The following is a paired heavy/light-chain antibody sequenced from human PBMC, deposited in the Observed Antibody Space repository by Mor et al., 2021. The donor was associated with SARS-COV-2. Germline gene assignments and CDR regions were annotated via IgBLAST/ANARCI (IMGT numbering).Heavy chain of an antibody. CDR1: GFTFSRYW. Sequence: EVQLVESGGNLVQPGGSLRLSCAASGFTFSRYWMHWVRQVPGKGLVWVSHINSEGSSTTYADSVKGRFTISRDNAKNTLYLQMNSLRAEDTAVYYCARDHRSWYSPGDYWGQGTLVTVSS. D-gene: IGHD6-13*01. J-gene: IGHJ4*02. V-gene: IGHV3-74*01. CDR2: INSEGSST. CDR3: ARDHRSWYSPGDY.
Light chain of an antibody. CDR3: HQYYSTPWT. Sequence: DIVMTQSPDSLAVSLGERATINCKSSQSVFFTSNNKDFLAWYQQKPGQPPKLLIYWASTRESGVPDRFSGSGSGTDFTLTISSLQAEDVAVYYCHQYYSTPWTFGQGTKVEIK. CDR2: WAS. J-gene: IGKJ1*01. V-gene: IGKV4-1*01. CDR1: QSVFFTSNNKDF.